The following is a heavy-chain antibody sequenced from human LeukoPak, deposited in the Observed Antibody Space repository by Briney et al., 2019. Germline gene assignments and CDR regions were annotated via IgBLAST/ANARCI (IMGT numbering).Heavy chain of an antibody. V-gene: IGHV3-21*06. CDR3: ARGPVGATSKNYFDS. J-gene: IGHJ4*02. D-gene: IGHD1-26*01. Sequence: GRSLRLSCAGSGFTFIDYNMNWVRQAPGKGLEWVSSISSSSSYIYYGDSVQGRFTISRDNAKNSLYLQLNSLRAEDTAVYYCARGPVGATSKNYFDSWGQGILVTVSS. CDR1: GFTFIDYN. CDR2: ISSSSSYI.